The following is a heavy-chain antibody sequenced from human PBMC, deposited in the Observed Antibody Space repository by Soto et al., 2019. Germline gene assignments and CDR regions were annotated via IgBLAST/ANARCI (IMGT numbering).Heavy chain of an antibody. CDR3: ARGSFIAVAGRERFDY. V-gene: IGHV4-34*01. D-gene: IGHD6-19*01. CDR2: INHSGST. J-gene: IGHJ4*02. Sequence: SETLSLTCAVYGGSFSGYYWSWIRQPPGKGLEWIGEINHSGSTNYNPSLKSRVTISVDTSKNQFSLKLSSVTAADTAVYYCARGSFIAVAGRERFDYWGQGTLVTVSS. CDR1: GGSFSGYY.